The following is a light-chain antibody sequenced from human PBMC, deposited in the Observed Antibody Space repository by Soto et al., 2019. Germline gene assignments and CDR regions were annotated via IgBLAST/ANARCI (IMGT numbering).Light chain of an antibody. CDR1: QSISSSY. CDR2: AAS. CDR3: TTEMYT. J-gene: IGKJ2*01. V-gene: IGKV3-20*01. Sequence: IGLTQSPGTLSLSPGEGATLSCRASQSISSSYLAWYQLKRGQAPRLLIYAASSRATGIPDRFSDIVSGSDFTITISRVVLDFFFNDTATTEMYT.